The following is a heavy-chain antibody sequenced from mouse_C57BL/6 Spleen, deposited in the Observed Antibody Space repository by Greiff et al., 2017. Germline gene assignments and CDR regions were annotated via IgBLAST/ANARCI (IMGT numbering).Heavy chain of an antibody. V-gene: IGHV1-69*01. CDR2: IDPSDSYP. CDR3: ARFYDYDDYAMDY. D-gene: IGHD2-4*01. Sequence: QVQLQQPGAELVMPGASVKLSCKASGYTFTSYWMHWVKQRPGQGLEWIGEIDPSDSYPNYNQKFKGKSTLTVDKSSSTAYMQLSSLTSEDSAVYDGARFYDYDDYAMDYWGQGTSVTVSS. J-gene: IGHJ4*01. CDR1: GYTFTSYW.